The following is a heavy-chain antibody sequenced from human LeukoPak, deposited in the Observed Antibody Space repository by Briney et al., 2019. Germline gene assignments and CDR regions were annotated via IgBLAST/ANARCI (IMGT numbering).Heavy chain of an antibody. J-gene: IGHJ4*02. CDR2: ISYDGNIK. CDR1: GFTFSDYT. D-gene: IGHD2-15*01. Sequence: GGSLRLSCAASGFTFSDYTVYWVRLAPGKGLQWVATISYDGNIKYYADSVKGRFTISRDNSKNTLYLQMNSLRAEDTAVYYCAGDQGVVVIDTTPDYFDYWGQGTLVTVSS. CDR3: AGDQGVVVIDTTPDYFDY. V-gene: IGHV3-30*04.